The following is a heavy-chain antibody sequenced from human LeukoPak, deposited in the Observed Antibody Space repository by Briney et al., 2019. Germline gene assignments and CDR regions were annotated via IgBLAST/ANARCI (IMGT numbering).Heavy chain of an antibody. V-gene: IGHV3-23*01. CDR2: ISWSGGTT. Sequence: GGSLRLSCAGSGFTLNTYWMHWVRQGPGKGLEWVSGISWSGGTTYYADSVKGRFTISRDNSRNTLYLQMNSLRAEDTAVYYCARGLLITMVRGVIYWGQGTLVTVSS. J-gene: IGHJ4*02. D-gene: IGHD3-10*01. CDR1: GFTLNTYW. CDR3: ARGLLITMVRGVIY.